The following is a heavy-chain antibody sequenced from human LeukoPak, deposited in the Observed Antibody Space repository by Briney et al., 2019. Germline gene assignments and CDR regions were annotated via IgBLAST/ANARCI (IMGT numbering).Heavy chain of an antibody. CDR2: IWYDGSRT. D-gene: IGHD3-10*01. Sequence: GGSLRLSCAASGFTFSSHGMQWVRQAPGKGLKWVALIWYDGSRTNYVDSVMGRFTISRDSSKNTLYLQMDNLRVEDTAVYFCAKDLSYGSLWFDPWGQGTLVTVSS. CDR3: AKDLSYGSLWFDP. CDR1: GFTFSSHG. V-gene: IGHV3-33*06. J-gene: IGHJ5*02.